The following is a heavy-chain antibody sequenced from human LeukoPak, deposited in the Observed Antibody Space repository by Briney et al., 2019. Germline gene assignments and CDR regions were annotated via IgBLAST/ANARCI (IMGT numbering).Heavy chain of an antibody. D-gene: IGHD5-18*01. V-gene: IGHV4-59*01. CDR1: GGSISSYY. CDR3: ARGSYGYGDWFDP. CDR2: IYYSGST. Sequence: SETLSLTCTVYGGSISSYYWSWIRQPPGKGLEWIGYIYYSGSTNYNPSLKSRVTISVDTSKNQFSLKLSSVTAADTAVYYCARGSYGYGDWFDPWGQGTLVTVSS. J-gene: IGHJ5*02.